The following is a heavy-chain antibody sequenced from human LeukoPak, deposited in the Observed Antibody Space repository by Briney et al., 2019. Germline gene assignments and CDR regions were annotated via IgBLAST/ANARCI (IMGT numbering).Heavy chain of an antibody. J-gene: IGHJ4*02. Sequence: ASVKVSCKASGYTFTGYYMHWVRQAPGQGLEWMGWINPNSGGTNYAQKFQGRVTMTRDTSISTAYMELSRLRPDDTAVYYCARGKVGYGDLPYFDYWGQGTLVTVSS. D-gene: IGHD4-17*01. CDR1: GYTFTGYY. V-gene: IGHV1-2*02. CDR3: ARGKVGYGDLPYFDY. CDR2: INPNSGGT.